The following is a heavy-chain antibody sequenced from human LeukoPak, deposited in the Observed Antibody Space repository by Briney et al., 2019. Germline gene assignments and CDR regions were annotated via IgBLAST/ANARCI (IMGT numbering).Heavy chain of an antibody. Sequence: GGSLRLSCAASGFTFSSYSMNWVRQAPGKGLEWVSSITSSSSYINYADSVKGRFTISRDNAKNSLYLQMNSLRAEDTAVYYCARVLDSSGYYADYWGQGALVTVSS. J-gene: IGHJ4*02. CDR1: GFTFSSYS. CDR3: ARVLDSSGYYADY. CDR2: ITSSSSYI. V-gene: IGHV3-21*04. D-gene: IGHD3-22*01.